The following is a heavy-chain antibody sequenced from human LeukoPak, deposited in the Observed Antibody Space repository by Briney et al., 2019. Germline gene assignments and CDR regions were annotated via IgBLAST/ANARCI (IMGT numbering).Heavy chain of an antibody. CDR3: ARGPYSSGWYVEYFQH. J-gene: IGHJ1*01. V-gene: IGHV1-2*04. D-gene: IGHD6-19*01. Sequence: GAAVKVSCKASGYIFTNYQMHWVRQAPGQGLEWMGWINPNSGGTNYAQKFQGWVTMTRDTSISTAYMELSRLRSDDTAVYYCARGPYSSGWYVEYFQHWGQGTLVTVSS. CDR2: INPNSGGT. CDR1: GYIFTNYQ.